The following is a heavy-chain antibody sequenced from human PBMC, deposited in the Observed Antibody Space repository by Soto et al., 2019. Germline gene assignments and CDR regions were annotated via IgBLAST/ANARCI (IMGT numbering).Heavy chain of an antibody. CDR1: GGPISSGGCF. CDR2: IYYTGST. V-gene: IGHV4-31*03. J-gene: IGHJ5*02. CDR3: ARDLGVGTPWPLGGWFDP. D-gene: IGHD1-1*01. Sequence: SETLSLTCSVSGGPISSGGCFWTWIRQSPGKGLEWIGHIYYTGSTSSNPSLKGRITFSVDTSKSQFSLKLSSVTAADTAVYYCARDLGVGTPWPLGGWFDPWGQGTLVTVSS.